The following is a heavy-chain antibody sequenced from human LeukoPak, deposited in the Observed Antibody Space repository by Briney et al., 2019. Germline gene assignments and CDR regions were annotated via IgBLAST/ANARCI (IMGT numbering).Heavy chain of an antibody. Sequence: GGSLRLSCAASGFTFSSYVMSWVRQTPGKGLEWISGTSGSGGTTYYADSVKGRFTISRDNSKNTLYLEMNSLRAEDTAVYYCAKDGDQTTVTKFDSWGQGTLVTVSS. CDR1: GFTFSSYV. J-gene: IGHJ4*02. CDR2: TSGSGGTT. CDR3: AKDGDQTTVTKFDS. V-gene: IGHV3-23*01. D-gene: IGHD4-17*01.